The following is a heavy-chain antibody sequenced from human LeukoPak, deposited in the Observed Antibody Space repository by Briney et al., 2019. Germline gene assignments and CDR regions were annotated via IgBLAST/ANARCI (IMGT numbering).Heavy chain of an antibody. CDR1: GFTFSNAW. CDR2: NKSKTDGGTT. CDR3: TTDKGYCSGGSCYLIDY. D-gene: IGHD2-15*01. V-gene: IGHV3-15*01. J-gene: IGHJ4*02. Sequence: GGSLRLSCAASGFTFSNAWMSWVRQAPGRGLEWVGRNKSKTDGGTTDYAAPVKGRFTISRDDSKNTLYLQMNSLKTEDTAVYYCTTDKGYCSGGSCYLIDYWGQGTLVTVSS.